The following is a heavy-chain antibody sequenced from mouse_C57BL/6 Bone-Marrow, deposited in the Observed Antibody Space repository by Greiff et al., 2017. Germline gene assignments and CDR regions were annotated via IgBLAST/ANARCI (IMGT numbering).Heavy chain of an antibody. CDR3: CRYDCDGYAMDY. J-gene: IGHJ4*01. D-gene: IGHD2-4*01. CDR1: GFTFSDYG. CDR2: ISNLAYSI. V-gene: IGHV5-15*01. Sequence: EVQLVESGGGLVQPGGSLKLSCAASGFTFSDYGMAWVRQAPRKGPEWVAFISNLAYSIYYADTVTGRFTISRENAKNTLYLEMISLMSEDTAMYYCCRYDCDGYAMDYWGQGTSVTVSS.